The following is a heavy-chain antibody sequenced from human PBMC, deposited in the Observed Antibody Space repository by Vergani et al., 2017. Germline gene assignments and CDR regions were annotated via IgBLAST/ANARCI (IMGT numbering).Heavy chain of an antibody. V-gene: IGHV3-23*01. CDR1: GFTFSSYA. CDR2: ISGSGGST. D-gene: IGHD3/OR15-3a*01. Sequence: EVQLLESGGGLVQPGGSLRLSCAASGFTFSSYAMSWVRQAPGKGLEWVSAISGSGGSTYYADSVKGRFTISRDNSKNSLYLQMNSLRAEDTAVYYCAGFSDWPPQRTYVMDVWGQGTTVTVSS. CDR3: AGFSDWPPQRTYVMDV. J-gene: IGHJ6*02.